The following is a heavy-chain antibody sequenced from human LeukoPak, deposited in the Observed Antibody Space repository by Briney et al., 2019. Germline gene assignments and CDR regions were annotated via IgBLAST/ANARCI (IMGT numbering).Heavy chain of an antibody. Sequence: ASVKVSCKASGGTFSSYAISWVRQAPGQGLGWMGGIIPIFGTANYAQKFQGRVTITADESTSTAYMELSRLRSEDTAVYYCARGPASIVVVPAAIEGDAFDIWGQGTMVTVSS. CDR3: ARGPASIVVVPAAIEGDAFDI. CDR1: GGTFSSYA. V-gene: IGHV1-69*13. J-gene: IGHJ3*02. CDR2: IIPIFGTA. D-gene: IGHD2-2*02.